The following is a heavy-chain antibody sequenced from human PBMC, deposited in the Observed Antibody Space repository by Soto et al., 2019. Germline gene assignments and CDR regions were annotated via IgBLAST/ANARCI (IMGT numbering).Heavy chain of an antibody. CDR2: ISGSSTYT. V-gene: IGHV3-11*05. CDR1: GFTFSDYY. D-gene: IGHD6-13*01. Sequence: QVQLVESGGGLVKPGWSLRLSCAASGFTFSDYYMSWIRQAPGKGLEWVSYISGSSTYTNYADSGKGRFTISRDNVKNSLYLQVNSLRAEDTDVYYCARGGYGSSGYLVDYWGQGTLVTVSS. J-gene: IGHJ4*02. CDR3: ARGGYGSSGYLVDY.